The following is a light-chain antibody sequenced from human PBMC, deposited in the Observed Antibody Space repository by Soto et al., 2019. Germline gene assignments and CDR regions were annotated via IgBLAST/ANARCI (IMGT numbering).Light chain of an antibody. J-gene: IGKJ1*01. CDR1: QGIYNY. V-gene: IGKV1-27*01. CDR3: QRYNGDSRA. CDR2: AAS. Sequence: DIQMTQSPSSLSASVGDRVTITCRASQGIYNYLAWYQQRPGKVPKLLIYAASTLQSGVPSRFSGSGSGTDFTLTISSRQPEDVATYYCQRYNGDSRAFGQGTKVELK.